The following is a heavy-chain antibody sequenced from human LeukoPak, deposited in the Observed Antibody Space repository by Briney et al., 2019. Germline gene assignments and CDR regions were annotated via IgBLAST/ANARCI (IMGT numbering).Heavy chain of an antibody. Sequence: SETLSLTCAVYGGSFSGYYWSWIRQPPGKGLEWIGEINHSGSTNYNPSLKSRVTISVDKSKNQFSLKLSSVTAADTAVYYCARLGSSGYYNSDYYYYYMDVWGKGTTVTVSS. CDR2: INHSGST. CDR3: ARLGSSGYYNSDYYYYYMDV. J-gene: IGHJ6*03. D-gene: IGHD3-22*01. CDR1: GGSFSGYY. V-gene: IGHV4-34*01.